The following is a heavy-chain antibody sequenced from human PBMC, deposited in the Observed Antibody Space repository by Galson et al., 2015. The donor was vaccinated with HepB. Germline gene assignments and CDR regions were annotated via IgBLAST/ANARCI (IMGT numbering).Heavy chain of an antibody. CDR3: VRGAGYLDF. Sequence: SGAEVKKPGESLKISCKCSGYSFTNYWIGWVRQMPGIGLEWMAIIYPGDSDIRYNPSFQVQVTISADKSISTAYLQWSSLKASDTAMYYCVRGAGYLDFWGQGTLVTVSS. D-gene: IGHD4/OR15-4a*01. CDR1: GYSFTNYW. J-gene: IGHJ4*02. CDR2: IYPGDSDI. V-gene: IGHV5-51*01.